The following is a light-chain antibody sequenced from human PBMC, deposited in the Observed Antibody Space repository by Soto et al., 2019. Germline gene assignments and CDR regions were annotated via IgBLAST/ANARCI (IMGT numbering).Light chain of an antibody. J-gene: IGLJ2*01. Sequence: QSALTQPPSASGSPGQSVTISCTGTSSDVGGYNYVSWYQQHPGKAPKVMIYEVSKRPSGVPDRFSGSKSGNTASLTVSGLQAEDEADYYCSSYGGRDDVDVVFGGGTKLTVL. CDR2: EVS. CDR1: SSDVGGYNY. CDR3: SSYGGRDDVDVV. V-gene: IGLV2-8*01.